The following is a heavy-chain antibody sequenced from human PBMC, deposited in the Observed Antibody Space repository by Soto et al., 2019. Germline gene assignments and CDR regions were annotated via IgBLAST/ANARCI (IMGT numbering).Heavy chain of an antibody. CDR2: IYHSGST. J-gene: IGHJ4*02. CDR3: ARAGAHSGYFDY. Sequence: SETLSRTCTVSGGSVSSTSYSWSWIRQPPGKGLEWIGYIYHSGSTYYNPSLKSRVTISVDRSKNQFSLKLSSVTAADTAVYYCARAGAHSGYFDYWGQGTLVTVSS. CDR1: GGSVSSTSYS. D-gene: IGHD6-19*01. V-gene: IGHV4-30-2*01.